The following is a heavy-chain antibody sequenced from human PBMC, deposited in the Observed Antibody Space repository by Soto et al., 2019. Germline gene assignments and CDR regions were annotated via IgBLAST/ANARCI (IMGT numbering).Heavy chain of an antibody. CDR3: ARAHDFWGGRQPPLDS. V-gene: IGHV4-34*01. CDR1: GGSFRGFY. Sequence: QVQLQQGGAGLLKPSETLSLTCAVSGGSFRGFYWTWIRQSPGKGLEWLGDINHVGITNYNPSPKSQLSIPVDSTKSPFSLELSSVTAADSAVYYCARAHDFWGGRQPPLDSWGQGALVTISS. CDR2: INHVGIT. D-gene: IGHD3-3*01. J-gene: IGHJ4*02.